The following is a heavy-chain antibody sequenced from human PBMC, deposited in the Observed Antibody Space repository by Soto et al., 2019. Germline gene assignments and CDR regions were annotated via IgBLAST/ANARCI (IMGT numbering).Heavy chain of an antibody. D-gene: IGHD2-15*01. CDR1: GFFISSGNY. Sequence: LXLTCAVSGFFISSGNYWGWIRKPPGKGLEWIGSIFHGGNTYYNPSLKSRVTISVDMSKSQFSLKLNSVTAADTAVYYCARARWYDAFDVWGQGTVVTVSS. CDR2: IFHGGNT. CDR3: ARARWYDAFDV. J-gene: IGHJ3*01. V-gene: IGHV4-38-2*01.